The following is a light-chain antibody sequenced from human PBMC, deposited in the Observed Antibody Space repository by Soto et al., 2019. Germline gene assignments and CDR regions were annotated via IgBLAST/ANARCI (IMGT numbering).Light chain of an antibody. CDR3: CSYAGSSTFVV. Sequence: QSVLTQPASVSGSPGQSITISCTGASSDVGSSNLVSWYQQHPGKAPKLMIYEDTRRPSGVSNRFSGSKSGNTASLTISGLQAEDEAEYYCCSYAGSSTFVVFGGGTKLTVL. CDR2: EDT. V-gene: IGLV2-23*01. CDR1: SSDVGSSNL. J-gene: IGLJ2*01.